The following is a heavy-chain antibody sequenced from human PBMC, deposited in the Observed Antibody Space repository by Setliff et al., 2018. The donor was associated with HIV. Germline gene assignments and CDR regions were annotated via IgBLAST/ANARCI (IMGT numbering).Heavy chain of an antibody. J-gene: IGHJ6*03. V-gene: IGHV1-69*06. CDR3: ARNPQPTGTPDYYYYYYMDV. Sequence: SVKVSCKASGGTFSSYAISWVRQAPGQGLEWMGRIIPIFGTANYAQKFQGRVTITADKSTSTAYMELSSLRSEDMAVYYCARNPQPTGTPDYYYYYYMDVWGKGTTVTVSS. CDR1: GGTFSSYA. CDR2: IIPIFGTA. D-gene: IGHD1-1*01.